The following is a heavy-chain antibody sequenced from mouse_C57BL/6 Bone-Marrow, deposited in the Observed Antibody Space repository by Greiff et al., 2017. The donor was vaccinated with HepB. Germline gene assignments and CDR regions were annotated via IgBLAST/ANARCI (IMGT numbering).Heavy chain of an antibody. V-gene: IGHV5-6*01. CDR3: ARQEGDYLDYFDY. D-gene: IGHD1-1*01. J-gene: IGHJ2*01. CDR2: ISSGGSYT. Sequence: EVQGVESGGDLVKPGGSLKLSCAASGFTFSSYGMSWVRQTPDKRLEWVATISSGGSYTYYPDSVKGRFTISRDNAKNTLYLQMSSLKSEDTAMYYCARQEGDYLDYFDYWGQGTTLTVSS. CDR1: GFTFSSYG.